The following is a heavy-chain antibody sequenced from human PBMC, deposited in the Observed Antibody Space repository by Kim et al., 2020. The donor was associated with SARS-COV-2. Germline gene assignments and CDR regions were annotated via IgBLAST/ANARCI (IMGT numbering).Heavy chain of an antibody. J-gene: IGHJ6*01. CDR1: GLSFSDYG. CDR3: AKGYYGLGSHYMMGMDV. D-gene: IGHD3-10*01. CDR2: ISGSGTST. V-gene: IGHV3-23*01. Sequence: GGSLRLSCEVSGLSFSDYGMNWVRQAPGKGPEWLSSISGSGTSTYYRDSVKGRFTISRDNSKNTLYLQMNSLRLEDTAVYYCAKGYYGLGSHYMMGMDVWGQGTTVTVSS.